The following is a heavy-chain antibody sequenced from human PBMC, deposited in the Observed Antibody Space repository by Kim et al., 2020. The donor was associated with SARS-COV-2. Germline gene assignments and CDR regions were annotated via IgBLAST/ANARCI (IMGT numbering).Heavy chain of an antibody. J-gene: IGHJ3*02. D-gene: IGHD6-19*01. V-gene: IGHV4-31*02. Sequence: PSLKSRVTISVDTSKNQFSLKLSSVTAADTAVYYCARDRLSSGWHDAFDIWGQGTMVTVSS. CDR3: ARDRLSSGWHDAFDI.